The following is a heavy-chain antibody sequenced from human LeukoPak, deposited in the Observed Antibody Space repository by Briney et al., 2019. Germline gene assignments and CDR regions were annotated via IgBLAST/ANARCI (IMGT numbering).Heavy chain of an antibody. V-gene: IGHV3-7*01. CDR2: IKQDGSEK. Sequence: PGGSLRLSCAASGFTFSSYWMSWVRQAPGKGLEWVANIKQDGSEKYYVDSVKGRFTISRDNAKNSLYLQMNSLRAEDTAVYYCAELISSWYYDFWSGYPPVAFDIWGQGTMVTVSS. J-gene: IGHJ3*02. CDR1: GFTFSSYW. D-gene: IGHD3-3*01. CDR3: AELISSWYYDFWSGYPPVAFDI.